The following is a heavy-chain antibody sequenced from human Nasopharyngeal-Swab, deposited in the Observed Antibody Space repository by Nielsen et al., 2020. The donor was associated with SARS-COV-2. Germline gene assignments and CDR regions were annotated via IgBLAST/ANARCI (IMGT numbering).Heavy chain of an antibody. J-gene: IGHJ3*02. CDR2: ISSSSSYI. V-gene: IGHV3-21*01. CDR3: ARENQLLYLCDAFDI. D-gene: IGHD2-2*02. Sequence: GESLKISCAASGFTFSSYSMNWVRQAPGKGLEWVSSISSSSSYIYYADSVKGRFTISRDNAKNSLYLQMNSLRAEDTAVYYCARENQLLYLCDAFDIWGQGTMVTVSS. CDR1: GFTFSSYS.